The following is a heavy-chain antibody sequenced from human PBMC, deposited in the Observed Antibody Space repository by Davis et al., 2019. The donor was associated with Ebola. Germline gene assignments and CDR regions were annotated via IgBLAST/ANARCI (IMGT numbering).Heavy chain of an antibody. V-gene: IGHV1-24*01. CDR3: ATLRYIVVSRGVYYYYGMDV. J-gene: IGHJ6*02. D-gene: IGHD2-2*01. CDR2: FDPEDGET. CDR1: GYTLTELS. Sequence: ASVKVSCKVSGYTLTELSMHWVRQAPGKGLEWMGGFDPEDGETIYAQKFQGRVTMTEDTSTDTAYMELSSLRSEDTAVYYCATLRYIVVSRGVYYYYGMDVWGQGTTVTVSS.